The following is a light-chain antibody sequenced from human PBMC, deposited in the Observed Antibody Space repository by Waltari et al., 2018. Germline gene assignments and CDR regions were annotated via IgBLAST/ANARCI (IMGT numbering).Light chain of an antibody. Sequence: DVVMTQSPLSLPVTLGQPASISCRSSQSLVHSDGNAYLTWFQQRPGQSPRRLIYKVSNRDSGVPDRFSGSGSGTDFTLKISRVEAEDVGVYYCMQGIYWPNSFGQGTKLEIK. CDR2: KVS. V-gene: IGKV2-30*02. CDR3: MQGIYWPNS. CDR1: QSLVHSDGNAY. J-gene: IGKJ2*01.